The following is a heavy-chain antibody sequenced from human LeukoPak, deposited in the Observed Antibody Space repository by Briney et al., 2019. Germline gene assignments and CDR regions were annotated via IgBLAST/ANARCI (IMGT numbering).Heavy chain of an antibody. CDR2: FIPIIGTP. CDR3: ARSQYYGSGSILYYFPY. Sequence: SVKVSCKAAGGTFSSYAISGVRQAPGQGLEWMAGFIPIIGTPNYAQKFQGRVTITADESTSTAYMELSSLRSEDTAVYYCARSQYYGSGSILYYFPYWGQGTLVTVSS. J-gene: IGHJ4*02. V-gene: IGHV1-69*13. CDR1: GGTFSSYA. D-gene: IGHD3-10*01.